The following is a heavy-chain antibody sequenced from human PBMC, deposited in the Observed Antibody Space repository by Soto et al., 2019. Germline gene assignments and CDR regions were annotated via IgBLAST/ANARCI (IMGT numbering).Heavy chain of an antibody. J-gene: IGHJ4*02. Sequence: GGSLRLSCAASGFTFSSYSMNWVRRAPGKGLEWVSSISSSSSYIYYADSVKGRFTISRDNAKNSLYLQMNSLRAEDTAVYYCARDSPSMYSSSRFFGPDYWGQGTLVTVSS. D-gene: IGHD6-13*01. V-gene: IGHV3-21*01. CDR3: ARDSPSMYSSSRFFGPDY. CDR1: GFTFSSYS. CDR2: ISSSSSYI.